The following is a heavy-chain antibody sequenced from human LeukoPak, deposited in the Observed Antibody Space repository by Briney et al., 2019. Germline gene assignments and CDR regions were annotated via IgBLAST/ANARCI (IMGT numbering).Heavy chain of an antibody. D-gene: IGHD6-19*01. V-gene: IGHV1-8*03. CDR1: GYTFTSYD. Sequence: ASVKVSCKASGYTFTSYDINWVRQATGQGLEWMGWMNPNSGNTGYAQKFQGRVTITRNTSISTAYMELSSLRSEDTAVYYCARVHGRPYLSSGWYSKGSYYFDYWGQGTLVTVSS. CDR2: MNPNSGNT. CDR3: ARVHGRPYLSSGWYSKGSYYFDY. J-gene: IGHJ4*02.